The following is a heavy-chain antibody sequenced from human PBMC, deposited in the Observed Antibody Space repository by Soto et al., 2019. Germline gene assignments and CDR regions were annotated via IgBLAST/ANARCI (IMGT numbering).Heavy chain of an antibody. CDR2: MYNSGTT. CDR1: GGAVDSNSDY. Sequence: SETQSLTYTVSGGAVDSNSDYWTWIRQPPGKGLEWIAYMYNSGTTKYNPSLQSRVTISLDTSKNQFSLQLSSVTAADTAVYFCAKGDCSGGSCYFSAFDIWGQGTMVTVSS. V-gene: IGHV4-61*01. D-gene: IGHD2-15*01. CDR3: AKGDCSGGSCYFSAFDI. J-gene: IGHJ3*02.